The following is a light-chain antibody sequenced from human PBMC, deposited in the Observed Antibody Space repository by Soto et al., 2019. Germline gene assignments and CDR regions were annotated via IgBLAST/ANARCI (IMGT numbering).Light chain of an antibody. CDR2: LNSDGSH. V-gene: IGLV4-69*01. J-gene: IGLJ2*01. Sequence: QAVVTQSPSASASLGASVKLTCTLSSGHSNYAIAWHQQQPEKGPRYLMKLNSDGSHSKGDGIPDRFSGSSSGAERYLTISSLQSEDEADYYCQTGGAGSPFGGGTKVTVL. CDR3: QTGGAGSP. CDR1: SGHSNYA.